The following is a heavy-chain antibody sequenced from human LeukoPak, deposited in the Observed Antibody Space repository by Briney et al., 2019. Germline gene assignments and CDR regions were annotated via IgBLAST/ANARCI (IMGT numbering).Heavy chain of an antibody. CDR1: GYTFTSYG. V-gene: IGHV1-69*04. Sequence: SVKVSCKASGYTFTSYGISWVRQAPGQGLEWMGRIIPILGIANYAQKFQGRVTITADKSTSTAYMELSSLRSEDTAVYYCARTPSGVPAAIGYFDYWGQGTLVTVSS. CDR3: ARTPSGVPAAIGYFDY. CDR2: IIPILGIA. J-gene: IGHJ4*02. D-gene: IGHD2-2*02.